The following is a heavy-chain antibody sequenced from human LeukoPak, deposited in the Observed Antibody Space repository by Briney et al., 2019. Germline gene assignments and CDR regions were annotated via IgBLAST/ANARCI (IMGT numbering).Heavy chain of an antibody. J-gene: IGHJ4*02. CDR1: GFTFSSYS. Sequence: PGGSLRLSCAASGFTFSSYSMNWVRQAPGKGLEWVAVIWYDGSNKYYADSVKGRFTISRDNSKNTLYLQMNSLRAEDTAVYYCARDQSFYGDHTNFDYWGQGTLVTVSS. CDR2: IWYDGSNK. CDR3: ARDQSFYGDHTNFDY. V-gene: IGHV3-33*08. D-gene: IGHD4-17*01.